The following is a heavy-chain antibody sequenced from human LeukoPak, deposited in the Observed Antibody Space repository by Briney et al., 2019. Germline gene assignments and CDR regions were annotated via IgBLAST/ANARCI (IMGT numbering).Heavy chain of an antibody. D-gene: IGHD2-21*02. J-gene: IGHJ4*02. CDR3: ARDFGDWRTDY. V-gene: IGHV4-39*07. Sequence: SETLSLTCTVSGGSISSRTYYWAWIRQPPGKGLEWIGSINYSGKLTYNPSLMSRVTVSLDTSRNQFSLTLSSVTAADTAVYYCARDFGDWRTDYWGQGTLVTVSS. CDR2: INYSGKL. CDR1: GGSISSRTYY.